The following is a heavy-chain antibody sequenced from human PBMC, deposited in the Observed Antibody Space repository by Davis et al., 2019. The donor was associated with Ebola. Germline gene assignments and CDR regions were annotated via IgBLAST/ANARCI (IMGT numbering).Heavy chain of an antibody. CDR2: ISYDGSKK. V-gene: IGHV3-30-3*02. CDR1: RFTFSSYA. CDR3: AKSGLSFGVVKYHYGMDV. Sequence: GGSLRLSCAASRFTFSSYAVHWVRQTPGKGLEWVAVISYDGSKKFYADSVKGRFTISRDNSKNTLYLQMNSLRAEDTAVYYCAKSGLSFGVVKYHYGMDVWGKGTTVTVSS. J-gene: IGHJ6*04. D-gene: IGHD3-3*01.